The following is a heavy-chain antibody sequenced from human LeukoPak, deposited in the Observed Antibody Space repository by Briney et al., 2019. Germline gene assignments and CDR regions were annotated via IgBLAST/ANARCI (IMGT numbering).Heavy chain of an antibody. Sequence: SETLSLTCTVSGGSISSYYWSWIRQPAGKGLEWIGRIYTSGSTNYNPSLKSRVTMSVDTSKNQFSLKLSSVTAVDTAVYYCARDRPPFSPLPYMDVWGKGTTVTVSS. J-gene: IGHJ6*03. CDR3: ARDRPPFSPLPYMDV. CDR2: IYTSGST. V-gene: IGHV4-4*07. CDR1: GGSISSYY.